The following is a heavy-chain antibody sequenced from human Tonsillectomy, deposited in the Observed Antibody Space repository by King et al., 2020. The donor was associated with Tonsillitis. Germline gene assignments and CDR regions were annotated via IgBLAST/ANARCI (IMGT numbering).Heavy chain of an antibody. CDR2: IAYDASYE. Sequence: QLVQSGGGVVQPGRSLRLSCAASGFTFSNYGMHWVRQAPGKGLEWVALIAYDASYENYADSVKGRFAISRDNSKNTVYLEMNSLRVEDTSVYYCAKDGIALSDWYFDLWGRGTLVTVSS. V-gene: IGHV3-30*18. CDR1: GFTFSNYG. CDR3: AKDGIALSDWYFDL. J-gene: IGHJ2*01. D-gene: IGHD3-16*02.